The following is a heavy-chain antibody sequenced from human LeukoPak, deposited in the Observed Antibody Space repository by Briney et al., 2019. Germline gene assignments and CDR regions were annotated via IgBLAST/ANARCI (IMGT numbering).Heavy chain of an antibody. D-gene: IGHD6-13*01. CDR1: GYSFTSYW. J-gene: IGHJ4*02. CDR3: VRSSRYDADY. V-gene: IGHV5-51*01. Sequence: GESLKISCKGSGYSFTSYWIGWVRQMPGKGLECMGIIHPGDSDTRYSPSFQGQVTISVDKSISTAYLQWTSLKASDTAMYYCVRSSRYDADYWGQGTLVTVSS. CDR2: IHPGDSDT.